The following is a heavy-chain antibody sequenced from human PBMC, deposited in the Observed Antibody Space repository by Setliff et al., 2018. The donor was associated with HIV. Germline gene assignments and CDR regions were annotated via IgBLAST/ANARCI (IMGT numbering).Heavy chain of an antibody. CDR1: GLKFTDTW. D-gene: IGHD3-3*01. CDR3: ARGTDYDLWTYYYYMDV. Sequence: PGGSLRLSCVVSGLKFTDTWMSWVRQAPGKGLEWVSGISGGGASTYYADSVKGRFTVSRDNSKSTLYLQMNSLRAEDTATYYCARGTDYDLWTYYYYMDVWGKGTTVTVSS. J-gene: IGHJ6*03. V-gene: IGHV3-23*01. CDR2: ISGGGAST.